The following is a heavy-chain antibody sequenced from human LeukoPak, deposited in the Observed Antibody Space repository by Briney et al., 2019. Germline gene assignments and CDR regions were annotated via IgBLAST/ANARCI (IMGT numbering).Heavy chain of an antibody. V-gene: IGHV4-39*07. J-gene: IGHJ5*02. CDR2: IYYSGST. CDR3: ARTGSVVEEIAVAGAHDH. CDR1: GGSISSSSYY. D-gene: IGHD6-19*01. Sequence: SETLSLTCTVSGGSISSSSYYWGWIRQPPGKGLEWIGSIYYSGSTKYNPSLKSRVTISVDTSKNQFSLKLSSVTAADTAVYYCARTGSVVEEIAVAGAHDHWGQGTLVTVSS.